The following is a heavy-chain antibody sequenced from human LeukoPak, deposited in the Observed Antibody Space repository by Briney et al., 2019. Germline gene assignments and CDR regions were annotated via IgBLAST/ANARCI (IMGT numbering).Heavy chain of an antibody. J-gene: IGHJ4*02. CDR1: GFTFSSYA. CDR2: ITNSASDT. Sequence: PGGSLRLSCAVSGFTFSSYAMSWVRQAPGKGLEWVSSITNSASDTYYADSVKGRFTISRDNPKNTLYLQMNSLRAEDTAVYYCATTRLGGDYWGQGTLVSVSS. D-gene: IGHD4-23*01. CDR3: ATTRLGGDY. V-gene: IGHV3-23*01.